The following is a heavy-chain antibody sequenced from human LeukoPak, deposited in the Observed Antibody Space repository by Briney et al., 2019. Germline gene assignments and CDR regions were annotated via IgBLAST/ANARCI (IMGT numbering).Heavy chain of an antibody. D-gene: IGHD4-17*01. CDR3: ARSTAVTIFDY. Sequence: SETLSLTCAVYGGSFSGYYWSWIRQPPGKGLEWIGEINHSGSTNYNPSLKSRVTISVDTSKNQFSLKLSSVTAADMAVYYCARSTAVTIFDYWGQGTLVTVSS. V-gene: IGHV4-34*01. CDR1: GGSFSGYY. J-gene: IGHJ4*02. CDR2: INHSGST.